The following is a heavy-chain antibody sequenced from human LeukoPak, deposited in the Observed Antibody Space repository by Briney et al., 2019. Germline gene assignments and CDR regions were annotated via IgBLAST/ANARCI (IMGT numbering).Heavy chain of an antibody. D-gene: IGHD6-19*01. CDR3: ARVMGSSGWYSTWYFDL. J-gene: IGHJ2*01. V-gene: IGHV3-64*01. CDR1: GFTFSSYA. CDR2: ISSNGGST. Sequence: PGGSLRLSCAASGFTFSSYAMHWVRQAPGKGLEYVSAISSNGGSTYYANSVKGRFTISRVNSKNTLYLQMGSLRAEDMAVYYCARVMGSSGWYSTWYFDLWGRGTLVTVSS.